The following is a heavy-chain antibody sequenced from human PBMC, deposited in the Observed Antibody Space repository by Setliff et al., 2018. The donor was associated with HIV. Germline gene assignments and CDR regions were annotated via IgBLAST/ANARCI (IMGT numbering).Heavy chain of an antibody. J-gene: IGHJ6*03. Sequence: GGSLRLSCAPSGFRFSDYTMTWVRQAPGKGLECVSGISGSGGTTDYAAPVKGRFTISRDDSKNTPYLQMNSLKTEDTAVYYCTTDLEIDISGYYWDMDVWGRGTTVTVSS. CDR1: GFRFSDYT. V-gene: IGHV3-15*01. D-gene: IGHD3-22*01. CDR3: TTDLEIDISGYYWDMDV. CDR2: ISGSGGTT.